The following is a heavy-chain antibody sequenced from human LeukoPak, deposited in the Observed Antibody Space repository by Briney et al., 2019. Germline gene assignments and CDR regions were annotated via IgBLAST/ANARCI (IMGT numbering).Heavy chain of an antibody. J-gene: IGHJ4*02. D-gene: IGHD4-17*01. Sequence: GGSLRPSCAASGFTFSSYEMNWVRQAPGKGLEWVSYISSSGSTKYYADSVKGRFTISRDNAKNSLYLQMNSLRAEDTAVYYCARGNDYGDYVFNYWGQGTLVTVSS. V-gene: IGHV3-48*03. CDR2: ISSSGSTK. CDR1: GFTFSSYE. CDR3: ARGNDYGDYVFNY.